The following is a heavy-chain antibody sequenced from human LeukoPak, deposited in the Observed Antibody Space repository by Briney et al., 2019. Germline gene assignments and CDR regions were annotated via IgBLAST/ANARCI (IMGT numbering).Heavy chain of an antibody. J-gene: IGHJ4*02. Sequence: PGGSLRLSCAASGFTFNRYNMNWVRRAPGKGLEWVSSISTSSSYIYYADSVRGRFTISRDNAKNALYLQMNSLRAEDTAVYSCATPRGSGSYLAFDYWGQGTLVTVSS. D-gene: IGHD1-26*01. V-gene: IGHV3-21*01. CDR3: ATPRGSGSYLAFDY. CDR2: ISTSSSYI. CDR1: GFTFNRYN.